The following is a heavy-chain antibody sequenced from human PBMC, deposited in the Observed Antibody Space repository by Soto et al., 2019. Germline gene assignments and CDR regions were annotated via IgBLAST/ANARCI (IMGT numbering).Heavy chain of an antibody. CDR3: ARLISVVAAPPYFLDV. CDR2: IYYSGST. V-gene: IGHV4-31*01. Sequence: QVQLQESGPGLVKPSQTLSLTCTVSGGSISSGGYYWSWIRQHPGKGLEWIGYIYYSGSTYYNPTLKSLVTISVDTSKNQFSLKLSSVTAADTAVYYCARLISVVAAPPYFLDVWGKGTTVTVSS. J-gene: IGHJ6*04. CDR1: GGSISSGGYY. D-gene: IGHD2-15*01.